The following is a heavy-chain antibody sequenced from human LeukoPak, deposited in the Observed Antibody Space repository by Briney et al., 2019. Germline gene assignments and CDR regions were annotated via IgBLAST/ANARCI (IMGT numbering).Heavy chain of an antibody. Sequence: ASVKVSCKVSGYTLTELSMHWVRQTPGKGLEWMGGFDPEDGETIYARKFQGRVTMTEDTSTDTAYMELSSLRSEDTAVYYCATDLMSGSWGEDYWGQGTLVTVSS. V-gene: IGHV1-24*01. J-gene: IGHJ4*02. CDR2: FDPEDGET. CDR3: ATDLMSGSWGEDY. D-gene: IGHD3-16*01. CDR1: GYTLTELS.